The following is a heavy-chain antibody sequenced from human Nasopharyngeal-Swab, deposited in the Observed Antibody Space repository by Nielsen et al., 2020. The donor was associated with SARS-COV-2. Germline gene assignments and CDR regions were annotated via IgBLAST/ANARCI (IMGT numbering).Heavy chain of an antibody. Sequence: SLKISCAASGFTFDDYTIHWVRQAPGKGLEWLSGISWNSRSIGYADPVKGRFTITRDNAKASLYLQMNSLRPEDTALYFCARDSTQGYIDFWGQGTLVTVSS. CDR3: ARDSTQGYIDF. CDR2: ISWNSRSI. D-gene: IGHD5-12*01. J-gene: IGHJ4*02. CDR1: GFTFDDYT. V-gene: IGHV3-9*01.